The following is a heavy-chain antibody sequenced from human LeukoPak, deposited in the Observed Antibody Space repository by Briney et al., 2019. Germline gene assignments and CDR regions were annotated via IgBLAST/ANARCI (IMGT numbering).Heavy chain of an antibody. V-gene: IGHV4-39*02. Sequence: PSETLSLTCTVSGGFISSSSYYWGWIRQPPGKGLEWIGSIYYSGSTYYNPSLKSRVTISVDTSKNQFSLKLSSVTAADTAVYYCARDLAVWSGYSFDYWGQGTLVTVSS. J-gene: IGHJ4*02. CDR2: IYYSGST. D-gene: IGHD3-3*01. CDR1: GGFISSSSYY. CDR3: ARDLAVWSGYSFDY.